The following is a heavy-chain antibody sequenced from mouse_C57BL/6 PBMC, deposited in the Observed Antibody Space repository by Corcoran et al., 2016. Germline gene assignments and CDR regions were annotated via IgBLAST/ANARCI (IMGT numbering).Heavy chain of an antibody. CDR3: ARQEPSYYAMGY. CDR1: GYTFTDYY. J-gene: IGHJ4*01. CDR2: INPNNGGT. Sequence: EVQLQQSGPELVKPGASVKISCKASGYTFTDYYMNWVKQSHGKSLEWIGDINPNNGGTSYNQKFKGKATLTVDKSSSTAYMELRSLTSEDSAVYYCARQEPSYYAMGYWGQGTSVTVSS. V-gene: IGHV1-26*01.